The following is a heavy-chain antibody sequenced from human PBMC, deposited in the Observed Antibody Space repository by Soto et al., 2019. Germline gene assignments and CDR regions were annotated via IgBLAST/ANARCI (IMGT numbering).Heavy chain of an antibody. CDR2: IYYSGST. V-gene: IGHV4-59*08. CDR1: GGPISSYY. D-gene: IGHD3-22*01. J-gene: IGHJ4*02. CDR3: ARHFGGYYDPLFDY. Sequence: SETXSLTCTVSGGPISSYYWSWIRQPPGKGLEWIGYIYYSGSTNYNPSLKSRVTISVDTSKNQFSLKLSSVTAADTAVYYCARHFGGYYDPLFDYWGQGTLVTVSS.